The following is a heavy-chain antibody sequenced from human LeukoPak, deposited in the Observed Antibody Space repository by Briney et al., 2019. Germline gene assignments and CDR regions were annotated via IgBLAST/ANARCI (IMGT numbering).Heavy chain of an antibody. J-gene: IGHJ4*02. CDR3: ARVAGPPGIAAAGTDY. D-gene: IGHD6-13*01. CDR2: ISWNSGSI. V-gene: IGHV3-9*01. Sequence: PGGSLRLSCAASGFTFDDYAMHWVRQAPGKGLEWVSGISWNSGSIGYADSVKGRFTISRDNSKNTLYLQMNSLRAEDTAVYYCARVAGPPGIAAAGTDYWGQGTLVTVSS. CDR1: GFTFDDYA.